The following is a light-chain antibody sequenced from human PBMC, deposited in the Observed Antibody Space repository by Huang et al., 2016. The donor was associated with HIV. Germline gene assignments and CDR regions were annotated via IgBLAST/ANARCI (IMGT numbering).Light chain of an antibody. CDR2: GAS. Sequence: DIVMTQSPDSLAVSLGERATINCKSSQSVLYSSNNKNYVAWYQQKPGQPPKLLIYGASTRESVVPDRCSGSGSGTDFTLTISSLQAEDVAVYYCQQYYSTRTFGQGTKVEIK. J-gene: IGKJ1*01. CDR1: QSVLYSSNNKNY. V-gene: IGKV4-1*01. CDR3: QQYYSTRT.